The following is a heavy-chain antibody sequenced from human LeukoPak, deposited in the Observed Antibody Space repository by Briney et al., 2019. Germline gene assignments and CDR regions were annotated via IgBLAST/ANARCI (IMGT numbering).Heavy chain of an antibody. CDR1: GFTFSSYA. Sequence: PGGSLRLSCAASGFTFSSYAVSWVRQAAGKGLEWVSSISGSGGSTYSADSVKGRFTISRDNSKNTLYLQMNSLRAEDTALYYCAKDRSCTNDICHGDFDYWGQGTLVTVSS. V-gene: IGHV3-23*01. CDR2: ISGSGGST. J-gene: IGHJ4*02. CDR3: AKDRSCTNDICHGDFDY. D-gene: IGHD2-8*01.